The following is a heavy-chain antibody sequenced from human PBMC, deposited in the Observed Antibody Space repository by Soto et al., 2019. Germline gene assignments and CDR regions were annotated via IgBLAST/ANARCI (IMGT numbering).Heavy chain of an antibody. CDR2: INPNSGGT. CDR3: ARDRNILTGYYPSNWFDP. CDR1: GYTFTGYY. D-gene: IGHD3-9*01. J-gene: IGHJ5*02. Sequence: GASVKVSCKASGYTFTGYYMHWVRQAPGKGLEWMGWINPNSGGTNYAQKFQGWVTMTRDTSISTAYMELSRLRSDDTAVYYCARDRNILTGYYPSNWFDPWGQGTLVTVSS. V-gene: IGHV1-2*04.